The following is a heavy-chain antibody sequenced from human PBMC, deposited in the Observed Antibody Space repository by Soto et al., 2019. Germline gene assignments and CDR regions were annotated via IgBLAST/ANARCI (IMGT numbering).Heavy chain of an antibody. CDR3: ASFSHYFDWSPTHDC. J-gene: IGHJ4*02. Sequence: PSETLSLTCTVSGGSVSSGSYYWSWIRQPPGKGLEWIGYIYYSGSTNYNPSLKSRVTISVDTSKNQFSLKLSSVTAADTAVYYCASFSHYFDWSPTHDCWGQGTLVTVSS. CDR2: IYYSGST. D-gene: IGHD3-9*01. CDR1: GGSVSSGSYY. V-gene: IGHV4-61*01.